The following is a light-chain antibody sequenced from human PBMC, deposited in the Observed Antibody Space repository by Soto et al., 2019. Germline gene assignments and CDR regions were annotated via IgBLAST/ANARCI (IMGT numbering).Light chain of an antibody. CDR3: QSYDMSLNNYV. CDR2: GGN. CDR1: SSNIGAPYD. Sequence: HSALTPPPSVSGAPGQTVTISCTGISSNIGAPYDVHWYQHLPGTAPKLLIYGGNNRPSGVPDRFSGSRSGTSASLDITGLQAEDEAAYFCQSYDMSLNNYVFGTGTKVTV. V-gene: IGLV1-40*01. J-gene: IGLJ1*01.